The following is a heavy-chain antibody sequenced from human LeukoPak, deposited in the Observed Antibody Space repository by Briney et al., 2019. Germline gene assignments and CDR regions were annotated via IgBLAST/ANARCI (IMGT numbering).Heavy chain of an antibody. CDR1: GGSFSGYY. Sequence: SETLSLTCTVYGGSFSGYYWSWLRQPPGKGLEWIGEINHSGSTNYNPSLKSRVTISVDTSKNQFSLKLSSVTAADTAVYYCASLRMIVVAPLDPIDYWGQGTLVTVSS. CDR3: ASLRMIVVAPLDPIDY. D-gene: IGHD3-22*01. J-gene: IGHJ4*02. CDR2: INHSGST. V-gene: IGHV4-34*01.